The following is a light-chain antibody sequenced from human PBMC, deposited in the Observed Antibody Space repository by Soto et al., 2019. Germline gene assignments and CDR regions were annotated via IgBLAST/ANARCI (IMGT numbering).Light chain of an antibody. J-gene: IGKJ5*01. V-gene: IGKV1-33*01. CDR2: EAS. CDR3: RPFAHRPMA. Sequence: NEMTQSPSSLSSSVGDKVTMTRQASQDISDHVNWYQYKEGAAPQPLSYEASNLESGVPSRFSGSGSGADVSLTISSLQPQDIATYELRPFAHRPMAFGQGTRLEIK. CDR1: QDISDH.